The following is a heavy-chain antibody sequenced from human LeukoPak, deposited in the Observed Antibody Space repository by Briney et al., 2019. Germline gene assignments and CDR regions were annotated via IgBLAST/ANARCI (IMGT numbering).Heavy chain of an antibody. Sequence: SVTLSLTCAVYGVSFYDYYWSWIRQSPGTGLEWIGEIHHSGSTNYNSSLESRVTMSIDTSNNQFSLKLTSVTAADTAVYYCASHKYPVQAFDVWGQGTMVTVSS. CDR2: IHHSGST. CDR3: ASHKYPVQAFDV. J-gene: IGHJ3*01. D-gene: IGHD2/OR15-2a*01. V-gene: IGHV4-34*01. CDR1: GVSFYDYY.